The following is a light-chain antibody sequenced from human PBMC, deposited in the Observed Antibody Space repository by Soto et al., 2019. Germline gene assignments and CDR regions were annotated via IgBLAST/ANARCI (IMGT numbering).Light chain of an antibody. CDR1: SSDIGGYEY. V-gene: IGLV2-14*01. J-gene: IGLJ3*02. Sequence: QSALTQPASVSGSPGQSITISCTRTSSDIGGYEYVSWYQHHPGKAPKLIIYEVSNRPSGVSNRFSGSKSGNTASLTISGLQAEDEADYYCSSYTSSSRPLFGGGTKLTVL. CDR3: SSYTSSSRPL. CDR2: EVS.